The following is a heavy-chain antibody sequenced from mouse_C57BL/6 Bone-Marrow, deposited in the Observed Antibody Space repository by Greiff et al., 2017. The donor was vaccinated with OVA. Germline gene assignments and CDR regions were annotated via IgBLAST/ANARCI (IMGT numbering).Heavy chain of an antibody. CDR3: ARHPFYYYGSSSSWYFDV. V-gene: IGHV5-12*01. Sequence: EVHLVESGGGLVQPGGSLKLSCAASGFTFSDYYMYWVRQTPEKRLEWVAYISNGGGSTYYPDTVKGRFTISRDNAKNTLYLQMSRLKSEDTAMYYCARHPFYYYGSSSSWYFDVWGTGTTVTVSS. J-gene: IGHJ1*03. CDR2: ISNGGGST. D-gene: IGHD1-1*01. CDR1: GFTFSDYY.